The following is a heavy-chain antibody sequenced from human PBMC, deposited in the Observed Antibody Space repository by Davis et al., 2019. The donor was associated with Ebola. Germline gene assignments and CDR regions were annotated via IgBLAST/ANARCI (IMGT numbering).Heavy chain of an antibody. Sequence: SLKISCAASGFTFDDYAMHWVRQAPGKGLEWVSGISWNSGSIGYADSVKGRFTISRDNAKNSLYLQMNSLRAEDTAVYYCARDLFRKYSNYPYYFDYWGQGTLVTVSS. CDR2: ISWNSGSI. D-gene: IGHD4-11*01. V-gene: IGHV3-9*01. J-gene: IGHJ4*02. CDR3: ARDLFRKYSNYPYYFDY. CDR1: GFTFDDYA.